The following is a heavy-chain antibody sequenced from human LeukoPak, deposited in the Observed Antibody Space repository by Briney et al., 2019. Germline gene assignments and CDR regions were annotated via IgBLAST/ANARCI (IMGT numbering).Heavy chain of an antibody. J-gene: IGHJ4*02. CDR2: ISGSGGGT. CDR3: ARDSDIYSGYYPY. CDR1: GFTFSSFA. V-gene: IGHV3-23*01. D-gene: IGHD3-22*01. Sequence: GGSLRLSCAASGFTFSSFAMSWVRQAPGKGLEWVSTISGSGGGTWYADSVKGRFAISRDNSKNTLYLQMNSLRAEDTAVYYCARDSDIYSGYYPYWGQGTLVTVSS.